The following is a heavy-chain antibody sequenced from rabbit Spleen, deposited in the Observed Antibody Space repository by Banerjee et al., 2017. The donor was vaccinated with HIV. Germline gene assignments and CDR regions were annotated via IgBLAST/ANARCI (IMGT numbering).Heavy chain of an antibody. Sequence: QSLEESGGALVKPGGSLTLSCTASGFSFRSNSEFCWVCQAPGKGLELIAFIIVNNGATYYANWAKGRFTIPKTSSTTVTLQLTSLTVADTATYFSARDGAGNSASYYFNVWGQGTLVTVS. D-gene: IGHD8-1*01. CDR1: GFSFRSNSE. CDR2: FIIVNNGAT. J-gene: IGHJ4*01. V-gene: IGHV1S40*01. CDR3: ARDGAGNSASYYFNV.